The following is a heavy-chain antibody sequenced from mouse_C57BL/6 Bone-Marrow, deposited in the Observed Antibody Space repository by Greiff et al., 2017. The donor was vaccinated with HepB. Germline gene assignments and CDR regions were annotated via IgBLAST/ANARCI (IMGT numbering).Heavy chain of an antibody. CDR3: TTVVATVDY. D-gene: IGHD1-1*01. Sequence: EVKLVESGGGLVQPGGSMKLSCVASGFTFSNYWMNWVRQSPEKGLEWVAQIRLKSDNYATHYAESVKGRFTISRDDSKSSVYLQMNNLRAEDTGIYYCTTVVATVDYWGQGTTLTVSS. CDR1: GFTFSNYW. J-gene: IGHJ2*01. CDR2: IRLKSDNYAT. V-gene: IGHV6-3*01.